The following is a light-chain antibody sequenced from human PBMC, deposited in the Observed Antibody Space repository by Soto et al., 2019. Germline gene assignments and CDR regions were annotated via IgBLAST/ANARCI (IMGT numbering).Light chain of an antibody. CDR2: AAS. CDR1: QILSSF. J-gene: IGKJ5*01. V-gene: IGKV1-39*01. CDR3: QQNYSPPIS. Sequence: EIHITQSASALSTSVGDRVTITCRPSQILSSFLSWSHQRPGRAPKVLIYAASSFQGGVPSRFGGSGSGTDFTLTISGLLPEDFATYYCQQNYSPPISFGHGTRLEIK.